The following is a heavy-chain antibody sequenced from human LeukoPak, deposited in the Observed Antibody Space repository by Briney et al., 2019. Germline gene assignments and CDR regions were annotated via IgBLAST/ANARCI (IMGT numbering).Heavy chain of an antibody. CDR3: ARDPHGFSSGWSHFEY. V-gene: IGHV1-18*01. CDR1: GYTFTSYG. CDR2: INTYNGNT. Sequence: VASVKVSCKASGYTFTSYGISWVRQAPGQGLEWMGWINTYNGNTNYAQKLQGRVTMTTDTSTSTADMELRSLRSDDTAVYYCARDPHGFSSGWSHFEYWGQGTLVTVSS. D-gene: IGHD6-19*01. J-gene: IGHJ4*02.